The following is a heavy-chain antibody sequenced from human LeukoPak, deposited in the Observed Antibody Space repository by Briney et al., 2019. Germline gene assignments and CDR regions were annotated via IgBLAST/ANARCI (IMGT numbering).Heavy chain of an antibody. CDR3: ARSKVAMVDDAFDI. Sequence: GASLQISCKGSGSIFTSYWIGWGRQLPGKGLEWMGIIYPGDSDTRYSPSFQGQVTISADKSTSTAYLQWSSLKASDTAMYYCARSKVAMVDDAFDIWGQGTMVTVSS. J-gene: IGHJ3*02. CDR1: GSIFTSYW. V-gene: IGHV5-51*01. CDR2: IYPGDSDT. D-gene: IGHD5-18*01.